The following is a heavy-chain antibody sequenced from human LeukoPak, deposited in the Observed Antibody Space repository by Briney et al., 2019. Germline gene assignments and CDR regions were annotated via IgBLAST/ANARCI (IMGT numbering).Heavy chain of an antibody. V-gene: IGHV5-51*01. CDR1: GYSFTTYW. Sequence: GESLKISCEGSGYSFTTYWIGWVRQMPGKGLEWMGIIYPGDSDTRYSPSFQGQVTMSADKSISTAYLQWSSLKASDTAMYYCARPGEVGTAMGLKAFDIWGQGTMVTVSS. CDR3: ARPGEVGTAMGLKAFDI. J-gene: IGHJ3*02. D-gene: IGHD5-18*01. CDR2: IYPGDSDT.